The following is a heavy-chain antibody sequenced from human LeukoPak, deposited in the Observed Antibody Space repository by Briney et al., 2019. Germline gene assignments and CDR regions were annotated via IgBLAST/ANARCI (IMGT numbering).Heavy chain of an antibody. CDR2: IRSSSGYI. V-gene: IGHV3-21*01. Sequence: GGSLRLSCAASGFTFSSYSMNWVRQAPGKGLEWVSSIRSSSGYIYYADSVKGRFTISRDNAKNSLYLQMSSLRAEDTAVYYCARDAQRLVVPATNWFDPWGQGTLVIVSS. CDR3: ARDAQRLVVPATNWFDP. CDR1: GFTFSSYS. D-gene: IGHD2-2*01. J-gene: IGHJ5*02.